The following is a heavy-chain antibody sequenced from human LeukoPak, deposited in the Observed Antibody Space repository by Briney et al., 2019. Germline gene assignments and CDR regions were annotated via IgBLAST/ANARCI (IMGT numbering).Heavy chain of an antibody. CDR2: ISYNGNNK. D-gene: IGHD2-15*01. CDR3: AKTGSWGSSNYYFDY. J-gene: IGHJ4*02. Sequence: PGGSLRLSCVISGYTFTHYGFHWVRQAPGKALEWVAYISYNGNNKYEDSVKGRFTISRDNPKNTLHLQMNSLRAEDTALYYCAKTGSWGSSNYYFDYWGQGTLVTVSS. V-gene: IGHV3-30*18. CDR1: GYTFTHYG.